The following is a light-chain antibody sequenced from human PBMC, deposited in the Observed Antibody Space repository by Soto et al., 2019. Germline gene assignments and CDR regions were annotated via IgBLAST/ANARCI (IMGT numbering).Light chain of an antibody. CDR3: QHYNSYSEA. J-gene: IGKJ1*01. Sequence: IQMTQSPSTLSGSVGDRVTITCRASQTISSWLAWYQQKPGKAPKLLIYKASTLKSGVPSRFSGSGSGTEFTLTISSLQPDDFATYYCQHYNSYSEAFVQGTKVDIK. V-gene: IGKV1-5*03. CDR2: KAS. CDR1: QTISSW.